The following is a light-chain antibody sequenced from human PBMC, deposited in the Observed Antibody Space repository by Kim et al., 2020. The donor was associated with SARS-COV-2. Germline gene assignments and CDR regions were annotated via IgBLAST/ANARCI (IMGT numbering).Light chain of an antibody. CDR1: SSNIGAGYD. Sequence: QSVLTQPPSVSGAPGQRVTISCTGSSSNIGAGYDVHWYQQLPGTAPKLLIYGNNNRPSGVPDRFSGSKSGTSASLAITGLQAEDDADYYCQSYDSSLSGSNVFGTGTKVTVL. V-gene: IGLV1-40*01. J-gene: IGLJ1*01. CDR3: QSYDSSLSGSNV. CDR2: GNN.